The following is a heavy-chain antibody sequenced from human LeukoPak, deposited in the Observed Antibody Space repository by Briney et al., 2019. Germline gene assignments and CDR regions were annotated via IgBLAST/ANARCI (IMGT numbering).Heavy chain of an antibody. D-gene: IGHD2-21*02. CDR2: ISSSGGST. CDR3: AKDWRRVTATFLDY. J-gene: IGHJ4*02. CDR1: GFTFSSSA. V-gene: IGHV3-23*01. Sequence: PGGSLRLSCAASGFTFSSSAMSWVRQVPGKGLEWVSGISSSGGSTNYADSVRGRFTISRDNSKNTLYLQMNSLRAEDTAVYYCAKDWRRVTATFLDYWGQGTLVTVSS.